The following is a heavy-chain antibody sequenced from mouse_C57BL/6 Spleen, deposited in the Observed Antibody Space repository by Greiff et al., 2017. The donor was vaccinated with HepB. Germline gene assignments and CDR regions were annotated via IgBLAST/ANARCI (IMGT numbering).Heavy chain of an antibody. J-gene: IGHJ4*01. CDR1: GYTFTSYG. CDR3: ARASLYYGNYEYAMDY. Sequence: QVQLQQSGAELARPGASVKLSCKASGYTFTSYGISWVKQRTGQGLEWIGEIYPRSGNTYYNEKFKGKATLTADKCSSTAYMELRSLTSEDSAVYFCARASLYYGNYEYAMDYWGQGTSVTVSS. D-gene: IGHD2-1*01. V-gene: IGHV1-81*01. CDR2: IYPRSGNT.